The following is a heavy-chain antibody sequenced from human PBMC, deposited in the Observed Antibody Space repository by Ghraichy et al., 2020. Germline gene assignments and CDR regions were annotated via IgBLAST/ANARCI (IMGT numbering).Heavy chain of an antibody. Sequence: LSLTCDVSGGPVSSGSYFWSWIRQPPGQGLEWIAYVYFNGNAHYNASLKSRVTILIDTSKNQFSLRLTSMTAADTAVYYCARGGDWFDPWSPGTLVTVSS. CDR3: ARGGDWFDP. V-gene: IGHV4-61*01. CDR2: VYFNGNA. D-gene: IGHD3-10*01. CDR1: GGPVSSGSYF. J-gene: IGHJ5*02.